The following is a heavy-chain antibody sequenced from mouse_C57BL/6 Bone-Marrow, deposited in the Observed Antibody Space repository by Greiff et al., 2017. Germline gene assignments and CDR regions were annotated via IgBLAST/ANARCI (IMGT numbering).Heavy chain of an antibody. J-gene: IGHJ1*03. CDR2: IDPSDSET. V-gene: IGHV1-52*01. CDR1: GYTFTSYW. Sequence: VQLQQPGAELVRPGSSVKLSCKASGYTFTSYWMHWVKQRPIQGLEWIGNIDPSDSETHYNQKFKDKATLTVDKSSSTAYMQLSSLTSEDSAVYYCARDRDYGSSYWYFDVWGTVTTVTVSS. CDR3: ARDRDYGSSYWYFDV. D-gene: IGHD1-1*01.